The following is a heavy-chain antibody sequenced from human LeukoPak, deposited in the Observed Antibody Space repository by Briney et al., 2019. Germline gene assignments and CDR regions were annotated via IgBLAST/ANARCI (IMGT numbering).Heavy chain of an antibody. J-gene: IGHJ4*02. CDR3: ARVSGYCGGSSCYLDY. Sequence: RRSLRLSCAASGFTFSSYVMEWVRQAPWKKLKYVSAISRNRGSTYYARSVNGRFTISRDNSKNTLYLQMGSLRDEDMAVYFCARVSGYCGGSSCYLDYWGQGTLVTVTS. V-gene: IGHV3-64*01. CDR1: GFTFSSYV. D-gene: IGHD2-2*01. CDR2: ISRNRGST.